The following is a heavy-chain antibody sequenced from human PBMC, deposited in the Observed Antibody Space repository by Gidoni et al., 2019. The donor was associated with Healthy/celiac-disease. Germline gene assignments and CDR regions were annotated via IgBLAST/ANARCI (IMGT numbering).Heavy chain of an antibody. D-gene: IGHD1-26*01. CDR1: GFPFSSYW. J-gene: IGHJ6*02. CDR3: ARVSFEDDRFEAVGSYTAYYYGMDV. Sequence: EVQLVESGGGLVQPGGSLRLSCAASGFPFSSYWMHWVRQAPGKGLGWVSRINSDGSSTSYADSVKGRFTISRDNAKNTLYLQMNSLRAEDTAVYYCARVSFEDDRFEAVGSYTAYYYGMDVWGQGTTVTVSS. CDR2: INSDGSST. V-gene: IGHV3-74*01.